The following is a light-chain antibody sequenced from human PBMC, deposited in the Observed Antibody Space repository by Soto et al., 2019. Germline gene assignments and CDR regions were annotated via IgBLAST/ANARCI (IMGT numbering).Light chain of an antibody. CDR2: GAS. V-gene: IGKV3-15*01. Sequence: EIVMTQSPATLSVSPGERDTLSCRASQSVSSNLAWYQQKPGQAPRLLIYGASTRATGIPARFSGSGSGTEFTLTISSLQSEDFAVYYCQQYNNWPPLTFGGGTQVEIK. CDR3: QQYNNWPPLT. CDR1: QSVSSN. J-gene: IGKJ4*01.